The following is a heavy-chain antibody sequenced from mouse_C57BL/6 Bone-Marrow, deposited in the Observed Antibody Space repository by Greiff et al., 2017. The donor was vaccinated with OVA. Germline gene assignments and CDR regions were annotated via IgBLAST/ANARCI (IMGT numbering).Heavy chain of an antibody. CDR2: ISDGGSYT. J-gene: IGHJ1*03. V-gene: IGHV5-4*01. D-gene: IGHD1-1*01. CDR1: GFTFSSYA. Sequence: EVQLVESGGGLVKPGGSLKLSCAASGFTFSSYAMSWVRQTPEKRLEWVATISDGGSYTYYPDNVKGRFTISRDNAKNNLYLQMSHLKSEDTAMYYCARDLLITSNWYFDVWGTGTTVTVSS. CDR3: ARDLLITSNWYFDV.